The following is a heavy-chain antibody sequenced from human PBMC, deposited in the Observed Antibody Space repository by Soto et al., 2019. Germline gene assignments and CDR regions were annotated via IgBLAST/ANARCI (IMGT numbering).Heavy chain of an antibody. Sequence: GASVKVSCKASGYSFTDYHIHWVRQAPGQGLEWLGRINPKSGGTSTAQKFQGWVTMTRDRSISTVYMELTRLRSDDTAVYFCARGHSTDCSNGVCSFFYNHETDVWGQGTTVTVPS. J-gene: IGHJ6*02. CDR1: GYSFTDYH. V-gene: IGHV1-2*04. D-gene: IGHD2-8*01. CDR2: INPKSGGT. CDR3: ARGHSTDCSNGVCSFFYNHETDV.